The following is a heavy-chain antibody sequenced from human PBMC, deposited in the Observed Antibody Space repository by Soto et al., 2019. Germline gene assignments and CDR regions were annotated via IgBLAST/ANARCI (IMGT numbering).Heavy chain of an antibody. CDR1: GFTFSSYA. Sequence: QVQLVESGGGVVQPGRSLRLSCAASGFTFSSYAMHWVRQAPGKGLEWVAVISYDGSNKYYADSVKGRFTISRDNSKNTLYLQLNSLGAEDTAVYDCARDGGAGDERRPDYWGQGTLVTVSS. J-gene: IGHJ4*02. D-gene: IGHD2-15*01. V-gene: IGHV3-30-3*01. CDR2: ISYDGSNK. CDR3: ARDGGAGDERRPDY.